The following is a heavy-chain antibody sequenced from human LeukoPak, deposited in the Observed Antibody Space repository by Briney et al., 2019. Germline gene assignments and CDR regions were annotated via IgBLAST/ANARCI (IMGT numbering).Heavy chain of an antibody. CDR2: ISSSGSTI. CDR1: GFTFSIYE. Sequence: GGSLRLSCAASGFTFSIYEMNWVRQAPGKGLEWVSYISSSGSTIYYADSVKGRFTISRDNAKISLYLQMNSLRAEDTAVYYCARYDGYDLRYWGQGTLVTVSS. J-gene: IGHJ4*02. V-gene: IGHV3-48*03. D-gene: IGHD3-3*01. CDR3: ARYDGYDLRY.